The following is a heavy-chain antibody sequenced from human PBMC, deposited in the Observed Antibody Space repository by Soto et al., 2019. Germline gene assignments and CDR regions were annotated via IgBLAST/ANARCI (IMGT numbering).Heavy chain of an antibody. J-gene: IGHJ4*02. V-gene: IGHV4-61*03. Sequence: SETLSLTCTVSGVSVNNDNYYWSWIRQPPGKGLEWIGYIYYTGSTTYNPSLKSRVTISLDTSRNHFSLSLSSVTAADTAVFYCAREYSNSPEAFDFWGRGTLVTVSS. CDR2: IYYTGST. D-gene: IGHD6-6*01. CDR3: AREYSNSPEAFDF. CDR1: GVSVNNDNYY.